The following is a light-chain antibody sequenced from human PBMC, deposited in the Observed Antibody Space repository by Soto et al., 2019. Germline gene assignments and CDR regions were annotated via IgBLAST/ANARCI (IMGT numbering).Light chain of an antibody. CDR3: CSYTVSGTYV. J-gene: IGLJ1*01. V-gene: IGLV2-14*01. CDR1: SSDVGGYNY. Sequence: QSALTQPASVSGSPGQSITISCTGTSSDVGGYNYVSWYQQHPGKAPKLMIYAVSNRPSGDSNRFSGSKSGNTATLTISGLQAEDEADYYCCSYTVSGTYVFGTGTKVTVL. CDR2: AVS.